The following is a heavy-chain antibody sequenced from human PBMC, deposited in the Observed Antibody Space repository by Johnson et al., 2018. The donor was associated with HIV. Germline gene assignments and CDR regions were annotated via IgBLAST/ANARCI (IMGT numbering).Heavy chain of an antibody. CDR1: GFTFSSYA. V-gene: IGHV3-NL1*01. D-gene: IGHD1-26*01. J-gene: IGHJ3*02. CDR3: ARALRYSGSLWAFDI. CDR2: INSDGSST. Sequence: QVQLVESGGGVVQPGGSLRLSCAASGFTFSSYAMHWVRQAPGKGLVWVSRINSDGSSTSYADSVKGRFTISRDNSKNTLYLQMNSLRAEDTAVYYCARALRYSGSLWAFDIWGQGTMVTVSS.